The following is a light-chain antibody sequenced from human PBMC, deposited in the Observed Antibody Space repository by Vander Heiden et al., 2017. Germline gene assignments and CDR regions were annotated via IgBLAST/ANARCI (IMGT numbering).Light chain of an antibody. Sequence: QPVLTQPPSASGTPGQRVTISCSGSRSDIGSKFVAWYQQFPGTAPKLLIYRDDQRPSGVPGRFSGSKSGSSASLAISGLQSEDEAEYYCATWDDSLNDWVFGGGTKLTVL. CDR3: ATWDDSLNDWV. CDR2: RDD. J-gene: IGLJ3*02. CDR1: RSDIGSKF. V-gene: IGLV1-44*01.